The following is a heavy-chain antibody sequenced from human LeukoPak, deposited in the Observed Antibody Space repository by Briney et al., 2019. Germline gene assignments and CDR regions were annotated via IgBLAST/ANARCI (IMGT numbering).Heavy chain of an antibody. CDR1: GGSISSYY. CDR3: ARERIAARGDWFDP. CDR2: IYYSGST. Sequence: PSETLSLTCTVSGGSISSYYWSWIRQLPGKGLEWIGYIYYSGSTNYNPSLKSRVTISVDTSRNQFSLKLSSVTAADTAVYYCARERIAARGDWFDPWGQGTLVTVSS. V-gene: IGHV4-59*01. J-gene: IGHJ5*02. D-gene: IGHD6-13*01.